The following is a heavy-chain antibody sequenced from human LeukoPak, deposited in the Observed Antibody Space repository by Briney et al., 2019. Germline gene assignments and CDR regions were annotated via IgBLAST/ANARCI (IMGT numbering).Heavy chain of an antibody. V-gene: IGHV4-34*01. D-gene: IGHD3-22*01. CDR3: ARGDYYDSSGQSNYFDY. CDR2: INHSGST. Sequence: SENLSLTCSVYDGSFSVYYWSWIRQPPGKGLEWIAEINHSGSTNYNPSLKSRVTISVDTSKNQFSLKLSSVTAADTAVYYCARGDYYDSSGQSNYFDYWGQGTLVTVSS. J-gene: IGHJ4*02. CDR1: DGSFSVYY.